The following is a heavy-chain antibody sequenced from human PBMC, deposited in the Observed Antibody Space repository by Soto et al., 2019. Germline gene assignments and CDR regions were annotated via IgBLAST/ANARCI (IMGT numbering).Heavy chain of an antibody. D-gene: IGHD3-10*01. CDR3: ARSSGSYSKWFDS. Sequence: DSVKVSCKTAGYTFTAYYMHWLRQAPGHGLEWLGWTSPRTGGAKYSHKFQGRVSMTRNTSITTAYMELTGLSTDDTAVYYCARSSGSYSKWFDSWGQGTMVTVSS. V-gene: IGHV1-2*02. CDR1: GYTFTAYY. CDR2: TSPRTGGA. J-gene: IGHJ5*01.